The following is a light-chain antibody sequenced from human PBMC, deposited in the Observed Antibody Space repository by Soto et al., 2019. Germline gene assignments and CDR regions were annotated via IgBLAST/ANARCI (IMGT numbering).Light chain of an antibody. CDR2: ADN. J-gene: IGLJ2*01. Sequence: QSVLTQPPSVSGAPGQRVTISCTGSSSNIGAGYDVLWYQQLPGTAPKLLIYADNIRPSGVADRFSGSKSGTSASLAITGLQAEDEADYYCQSYDSSLSGYVVFGGGTKVTVL. CDR3: QSYDSSLSGYVV. V-gene: IGLV1-40*01. CDR1: SSNIGAGYD.